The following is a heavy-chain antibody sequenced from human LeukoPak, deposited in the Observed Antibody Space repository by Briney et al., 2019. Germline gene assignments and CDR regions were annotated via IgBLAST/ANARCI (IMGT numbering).Heavy chain of an antibody. J-gene: IGHJ5*02. CDR3: VREAGYCAPVCVKTNWFDP. CDR2: INNGKT. Sequence: PGGSLRLSCAASGFPFSSHAMSWVRQPPGKGLEWVAAINNGKTYYADSVRGRLAISRDDSTNTVYLHMNSLRDEDTALYHCVREAGYCAPVCVKTNWFDPWGQGTLVTVSS. CDR1: GFPFSSHA. V-gene: IGHV3-23*01. D-gene: IGHD2-15*01.